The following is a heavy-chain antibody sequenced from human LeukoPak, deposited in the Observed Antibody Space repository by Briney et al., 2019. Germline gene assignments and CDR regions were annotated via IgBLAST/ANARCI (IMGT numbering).Heavy chain of an antibody. CDR2: IYSGGST. D-gene: IGHD3-22*01. V-gene: IGHV3-66*01. Sequence: GGSLRLSCAASGFTVSSNYMSWVRQAPGKGLEWVSVIYSGGSTYYADSVKGRYTISRDNSKNTLYLQMNSLRAEDTAVYYCARGFYDSSGYYFDYWGQGTLVTVSS. CDR1: GFTVSSNY. CDR3: ARGFYDSSGYYFDY. J-gene: IGHJ4*02.